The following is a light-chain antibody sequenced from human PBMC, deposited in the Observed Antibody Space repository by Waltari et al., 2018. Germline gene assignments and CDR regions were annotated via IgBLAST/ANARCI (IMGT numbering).Light chain of an antibody. J-gene: IGLJ2*01. Sequence: QSALTQPASVSGSPGQSITISCTGTSSDVGSYNLVSWYQQHPGKAPKLMIYEVSKRPSGGANLFSGSKSGNPASLTISERQAEDEADYYCCSYAGSSLVVFGGGTKLTVL. CDR1: SSDVGSYNL. V-gene: IGLV2-23*02. CDR3: CSYAGSSLVV. CDR2: EVS.